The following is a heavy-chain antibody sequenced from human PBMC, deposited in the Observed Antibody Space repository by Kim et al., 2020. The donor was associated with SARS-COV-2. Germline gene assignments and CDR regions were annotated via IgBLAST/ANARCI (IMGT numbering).Heavy chain of an antibody. CDR2: IKSKTDGGIT. J-gene: IGHJ4*02. CDR3: TTYLTGYYHADY. Sequence: GGSLRLSCAASGFTFVNTWMSWVRQAPGKGLEWVGRIKSKTDGGITDYAAPVKGRFTISRDDSKNTVYLQMNGLKIEDTAVYYCTTYLTGYYHADYWGQGTLVTVSS. CDR1: GFTFVNTW. D-gene: IGHD3-9*01. V-gene: IGHV3-15*01.